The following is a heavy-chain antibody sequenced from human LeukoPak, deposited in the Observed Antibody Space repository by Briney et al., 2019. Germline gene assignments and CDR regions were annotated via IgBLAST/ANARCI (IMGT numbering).Heavy chain of an antibody. J-gene: IGHJ5*01. D-gene: IGHD6-19*01. CDR3: ARDQQNGYSSGWSFDS. V-gene: IGHV3-23*01. Sequence: AGGSLRLSCEASGFSFSTYAMNWVRQAPGKGLEWVSVISVSGFSTYYADSVKGRFTISRDMSKNTLYLQMNSLRPEDTAVYYCARDQQNGYSSGWSFDSWGQGTLVTVSP. CDR1: GFSFSTYA. CDR2: ISVSGFST.